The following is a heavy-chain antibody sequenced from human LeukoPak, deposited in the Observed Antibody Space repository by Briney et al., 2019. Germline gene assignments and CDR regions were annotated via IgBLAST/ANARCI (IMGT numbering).Heavy chain of an antibody. D-gene: IGHD3-22*01. Sequence: KPSETLSLTCTVSGGSISSSSYYWGWIRQPPGKGLEWIGSIYYSGSTYYKPSLKSRVTISVDTSKNQFSLKLSSVTAADTAVYYCARRGYDTDAFDIWGQGTMVTVSS. V-gene: IGHV4-39*01. CDR2: IYYSGST. CDR3: ARRGYDTDAFDI. J-gene: IGHJ3*02. CDR1: GGSISSSSYY.